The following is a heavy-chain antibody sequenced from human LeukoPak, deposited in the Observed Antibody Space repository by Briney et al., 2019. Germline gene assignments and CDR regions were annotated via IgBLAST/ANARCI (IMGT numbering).Heavy chain of an antibody. Sequence: PSETLSLICTVSGGSISSGGYYWSWIRQHPGKGLEWIGYIYYSGSTYYNPSLKSRVTISVDTSKNQFSLKLSSVTAADTAVYYCARGVYDFWSGFALGYWGQGTLVTVSS. CDR2: IYYSGST. V-gene: IGHV4-31*03. CDR1: GGSISSGGYY. CDR3: ARGVYDFWSGFALGY. D-gene: IGHD3-3*01. J-gene: IGHJ4*02.